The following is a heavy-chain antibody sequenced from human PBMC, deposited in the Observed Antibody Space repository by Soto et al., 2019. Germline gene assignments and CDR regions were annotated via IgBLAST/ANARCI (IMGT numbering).Heavy chain of an antibody. V-gene: IGHV4-31*01. J-gene: IGHJ6*02. Sequence: QVQVQESGPGLVKPSQTLSLKCRFSGGSIGSRDYSWSWIRKHPEKGLEWIGSIYYNGNTDYNPSRWVLLTMSLDTSMNEFSLKLTSVIAADTAVYDCARDKGEASRKWSGMDVWLQGTTVTVS. CDR2: IYYNGNT. CDR3: ARDKGEASRKWSGMDV. D-gene: IGHD2-8*01. CDR1: GGSIGSRDYS.